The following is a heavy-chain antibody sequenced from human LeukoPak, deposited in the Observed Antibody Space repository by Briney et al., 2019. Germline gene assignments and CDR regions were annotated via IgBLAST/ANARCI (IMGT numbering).Heavy chain of an antibody. J-gene: IGHJ4*02. D-gene: IGHD3-10*01. Sequence: GGSLRLSCAASGFTFSNYWMSWVRQAPGKGLEWVANIKQDGSERNYVDSVKGRFAISRYNAKNSLYLQMNSLRAEDTAVYYCARDHYGSGNYYSFFDYWGQGTLVTVSS. V-gene: IGHV3-7*01. CDR3: ARDHYGSGNYYSFFDY. CDR2: IKQDGSER. CDR1: GFTFSNYW.